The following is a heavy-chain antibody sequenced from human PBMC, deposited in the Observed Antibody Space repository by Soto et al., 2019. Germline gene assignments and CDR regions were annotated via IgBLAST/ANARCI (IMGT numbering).Heavy chain of an antibody. V-gene: IGHV4-59*01. CDR1: GVSISSCY. D-gene: IGHD6-19*01. J-gene: IGHJ5*01. CDR2: IYYSGST. Sequence: SETLSLTCTVSGVSISSCYWSWIRQPPGKGLEWIGYIYYSGSTNYNPSLKSRVTISVDTSKNQFSLKLSSVTAADTAVYYCARGWQGIGWSCKGNWFDSWGQGTLVTVS. CDR3: ARGWQGIGWSCKGNWFDS.